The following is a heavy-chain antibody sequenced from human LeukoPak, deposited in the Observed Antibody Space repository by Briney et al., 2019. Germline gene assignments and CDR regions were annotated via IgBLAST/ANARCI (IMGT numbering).Heavy chain of an antibody. CDR1: GWSFNDYY. Sequence: SETLSLTCAVYGWSFNDYYWNWIRQPPGKGLEWIGEINARGDTNYNPSLKSRVNISVDTSKKQFSLRLTSMIAADTALSYCARGQVPAARGYNWFDPWGQGALVTVSS. CDR3: ARGQVPAARGYNWFDP. V-gene: IGHV4-34*01. CDR2: INARGDT. J-gene: IGHJ5*02. D-gene: IGHD2-2*01.